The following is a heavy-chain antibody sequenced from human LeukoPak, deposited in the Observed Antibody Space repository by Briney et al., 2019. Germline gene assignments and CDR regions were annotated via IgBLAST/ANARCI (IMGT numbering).Heavy chain of an antibody. CDR1: GGSISNSNW. J-gene: IGHJ4*02. D-gene: IGHD1-14*01. Sequence: SETLSLTCVVSGGSISNSNWWSWVRQPPGKGLEWIGEISQSGTTNYSPSLKSDVTISVDTSKNQVSLRLTSVTAADTAVYYCAREVAPRGPAGDWGQGTLVIVSS. V-gene: IGHV4-4*02. CDR3: AREVAPRGPAGD. CDR2: ISQSGTT.